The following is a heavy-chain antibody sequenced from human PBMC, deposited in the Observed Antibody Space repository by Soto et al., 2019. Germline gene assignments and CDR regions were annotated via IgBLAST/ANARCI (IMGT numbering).Heavy chain of an antibody. CDR2: IWYDGSNK. D-gene: IGHD3-22*01. Sequence: GGSLRLSCAASGFTFSSYEMNWVRQAPGKGLEWVAVIWYDGSNKYYADSVKGRFTISRDNSKNTLYLQMNSLRAEDTAVYYCARVYYDSSGYYFDYWGQGTLVTVSS. CDR1: GFTFSSYE. V-gene: IGHV3-33*08. J-gene: IGHJ4*02. CDR3: ARVYYDSSGYYFDY.